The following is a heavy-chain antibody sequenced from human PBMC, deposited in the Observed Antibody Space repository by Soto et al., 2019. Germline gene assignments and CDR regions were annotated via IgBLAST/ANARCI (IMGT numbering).Heavy chain of an antibody. CDR3: ARVSNYYDSSGFFDY. D-gene: IGHD3-22*01. V-gene: IGHV4-30-4*01. CDR2: IYYSGST. Sequence: SETLSLTCTVSGGSISSGDYYWSWIRQPPGKGLEWIGYIYYSGSTYYNPSLKSRATISVDTSKNQFSLKLSSVTAADTAVYYCARVSNYYDSSGFFDYWGQGTLVTVSS. CDR1: GGSISSGDYY. J-gene: IGHJ4*02.